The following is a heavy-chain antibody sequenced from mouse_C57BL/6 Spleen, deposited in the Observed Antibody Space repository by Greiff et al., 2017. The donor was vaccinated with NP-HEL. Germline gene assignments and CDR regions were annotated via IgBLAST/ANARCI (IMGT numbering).Heavy chain of an antibody. J-gene: IGHJ2*01. V-gene: IGHV1-55*01. D-gene: IGHD1-1*01. CDR3: ARYTTVVATSDY. CDR2: IYPGSGST. Sequence: QVQLQQPGAELVKPGASVKMSCKASGYTFTSYWITWVKQRPGQGLEWIGDIYPGSGSTNYNEKFKSKATLTVDTSSSTAYMQLSSLTSEDSAVYYCARYTTVVATSDYWGQGTTPTVSS. CDR1: GYTFTSYW.